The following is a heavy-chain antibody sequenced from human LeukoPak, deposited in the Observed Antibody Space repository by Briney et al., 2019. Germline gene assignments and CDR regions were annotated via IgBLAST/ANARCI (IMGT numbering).Heavy chain of an antibody. V-gene: IGHV1-18*01. CDR3: ARYYFGSGGYDDWFDP. D-gene: IGHD3-10*01. CDR2: ISDYNGKT. CDR1: GYSFTTYS. J-gene: IGHJ5*02. Sequence: ASVKVSCKASGYSFTTYSISWVRQAPGQGLEWMGWISDYNGKTNSAQKLQGRVTMTTDTSTSTAYMELRSLRSDDTAVYYCARYYFGSGGYDDWFDPWGQGTLVTVSS.